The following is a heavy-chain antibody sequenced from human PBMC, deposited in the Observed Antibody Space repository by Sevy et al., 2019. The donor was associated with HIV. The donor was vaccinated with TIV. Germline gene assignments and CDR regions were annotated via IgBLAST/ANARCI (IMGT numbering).Heavy chain of an antibody. D-gene: IGHD6-6*01. Sequence: GGSLRLSCAASGFTFSSYSMNWVRQAPGKGLEWVSSISSSNTYIYYAESLKGRFTISRVNAKNSLYLQMNSLRAEDTAVYYCARDLREYSSSSKYYFDYWGQGILVTVSS. J-gene: IGHJ4*02. V-gene: IGHV3-21*01. CDR3: ARDLREYSSSSKYYFDY. CDR1: GFTFSSYS. CDR2: ISSSNTYI.